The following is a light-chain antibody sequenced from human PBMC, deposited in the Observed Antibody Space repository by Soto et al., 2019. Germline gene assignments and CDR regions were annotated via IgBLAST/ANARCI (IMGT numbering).Light chain of an antibody. CDR2: EVN. Sequence: QSVLTQPASVSGSPGQSITISCTGTSSDVGGYDYVSWYQLHPGKVPKLMVFEVNNRPSGVSYRFSGSKSGNTASLTISGLQAEDEADYFCSSYSISTAYLFGTGTKVTVL. V-gene: IGLV2-14*01. CDR1: SSDVGGYDY. J-gene: IGLJ1*01. CDR3: SSYSISTAYL.